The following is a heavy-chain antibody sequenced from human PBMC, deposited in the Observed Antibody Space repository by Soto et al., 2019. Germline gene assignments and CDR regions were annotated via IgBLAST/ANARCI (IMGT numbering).Heavy chain of an antibody. CDR1: GGSISGNSW. CDR2: MYHTGST. D-gene: IGHD3-22*01. Sequence: SETLSLTCAVSGGSISGNSWLSWVRQPPEKGLEWIGEMYHTGSTNYNPSLKSRVTISVDTSKNQLSLELSSVTAADTVMYYCAISRSERTYEVSGYVDYWGRGTLVTVSP. J-gene: IGHJ4*02. CDR3: AISRSERTYEVSGYVDY. V-gene: IGHV4-4*02.